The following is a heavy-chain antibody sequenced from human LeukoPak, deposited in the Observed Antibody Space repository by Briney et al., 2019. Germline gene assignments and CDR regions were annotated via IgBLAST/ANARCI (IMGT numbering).Heavy chain of an antibody. J-gene: IGHJ4*02. V-gene: IGHV3-23*01. CDR3: GKGGRVSPFEY. D-gene: IGHD6-25*01. CDR1: GFKFSLHV. CDR2: IRTDGTA. Sequence: GGSLRLSCAASGFKFSLHVMSWVRQAPGKGREWVSLIRTDGTAYYPDSVKGRFSVFRDNSRNTLYLQIDSLRADDTATYYCGKGGRVSPFEYWGQGSLVTVSS.